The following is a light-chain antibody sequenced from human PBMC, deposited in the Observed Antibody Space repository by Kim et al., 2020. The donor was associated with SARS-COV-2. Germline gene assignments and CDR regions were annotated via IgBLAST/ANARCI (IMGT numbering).Light chain of an antibody. CDR1: RQRSISY. J-gene: IGKJ1*01. V-gene: IGKV3D-20*01. CDR2: HAS. Sequence: SHGGATPVSDEAARQRSISYLAWYQQKPGQAPSLLIYHASRLAIGIRDGFSGSGSGTDFTLAISRLEPEDVAVYYCQQYVTSPWTFGQGTKVDIK. CDR3: QQYVTSPWT.